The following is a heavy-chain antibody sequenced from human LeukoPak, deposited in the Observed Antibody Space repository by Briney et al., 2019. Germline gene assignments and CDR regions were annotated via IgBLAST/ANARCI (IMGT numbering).Heavy chain of an antibody. CDR2: IHSSGVT. J-gene: IGHJ4*02. Sequence: PSETLSLTCTVSGGSVSSYHWSWIRQPAGEGLEWIGRIHSSGVTNHNPSLKSRVTLSLDTSKSQFSLKLTSVTAADTAVYYCARDGLYSYGYSYFDYWGQGILVTVSS. CDR1: GGSVSSYH. CDR3: ARDGLYSYGYSYFDY. V-gene: IGHV4-4*07. D-gene: IGHD5-18*01.